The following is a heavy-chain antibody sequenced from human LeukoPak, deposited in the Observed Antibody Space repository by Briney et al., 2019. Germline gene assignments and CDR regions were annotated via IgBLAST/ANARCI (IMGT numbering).Heavy chain of an antibody. CDR2: INHSGST. V-gene: IGHV4-34*01. CDR1: GGSLSGYY. Sequence: SETLSLTCAVYGGSLSGYYWSWIRQPPGKGLEWIGEINHSGSTNYNPSLKSRVTISVDTSKNQFSLKLSSVTAADTAVYYCAREIRGVILATFDYWGQGTLVTVSS. CDR3: AREIRGVILATFDY. J-gene: IGHJ4*02. D-gene: IGHD3-10*01.